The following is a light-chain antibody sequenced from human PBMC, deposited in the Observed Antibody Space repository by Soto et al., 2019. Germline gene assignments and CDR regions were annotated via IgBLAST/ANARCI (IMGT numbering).Light chain of an antibody. J-gene: IGLJ1*01. CDR1: SSDIGDYNY. CDR2: DVS. V-gene: IGLV2-14*01. Sequence: QSALTQPASVSGSPGQSITISCTGTSSDIGDYNYVFWYQQRPGKAPKLMIYDVSNRPSGVSNRFSGSKSGSTASLTISGLQAEDEAEYYCSSYASSSTIYVFGTGTKVTVL. CDR3: SSYASSSTIYV.